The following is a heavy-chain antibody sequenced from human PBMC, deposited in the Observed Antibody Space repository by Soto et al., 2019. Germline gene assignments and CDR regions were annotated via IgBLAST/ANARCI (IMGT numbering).Heavy chain of an antibody. D-gene: IGHD3-10*01. Sequence: QVQLQESGPGLVKPSETLSLTCTVSGGSITNYYCSWFRQPPGKGLEWIGYINYDGYSAYNLSLKGRVTLSIAAAKTRFSLMLEAVTATDTAVYYCARHGFGPLHGLVDVWGPGTTVIVSS. J-gene: IGHJ6*02. CDR3: ARHGFGPLHGLVDV. V-gene: IGHV4-59*08. CDR1: GGSITNYY. CDR2: INYDGYS.